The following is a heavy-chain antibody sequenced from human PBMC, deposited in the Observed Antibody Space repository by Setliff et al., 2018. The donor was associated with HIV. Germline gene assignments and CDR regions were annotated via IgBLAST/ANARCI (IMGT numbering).Heavy chain of an antibody. V-gene: IGHV4-39*07. Sequence: PSETLSLTCTVSGGSIIYTSYYWGWIRQPPGKGLELIGSFYYSGSVYYNPSLKSRVTISVVTTKNQFSLKVKSVTAADTAVYYWAKSIVGATTHAFDLWGQGTMVTVSS. J-gene: IGHJ3*01. CDR3: AKSIVGATTHAFDL. CDR2: FYYSGSV. CDR1: GGSIIYTSYY. D-gene: IGHD1-26*01.